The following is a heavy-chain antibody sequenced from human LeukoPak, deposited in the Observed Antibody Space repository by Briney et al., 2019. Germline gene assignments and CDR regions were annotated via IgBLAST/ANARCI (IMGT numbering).Heavy chain of an antibody. V-gene: IGHV1-18*01. CDR2: ISAYNGST. D-gene: IGHD2-15*01. J-gene: IGHJ5*02. CDR3: ARDRVEGDIVVVVAAKNWFDP. Sequence: ASVTVSCTSSGYTFTIYGISWVRQAPGQGLEWMGWISAYNGSTNYAQKLQGRVTMTTDTSTSTAYMELRSLRSDDTAVYYCARDRVEGDIVVVVAAKNWFDPWGQGTLVTVSS. CDR1: GYTFTIYG.